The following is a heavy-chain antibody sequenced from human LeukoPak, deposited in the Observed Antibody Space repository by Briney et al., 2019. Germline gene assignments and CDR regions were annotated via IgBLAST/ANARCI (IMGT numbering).Heavy chain of an antibody. J-gene: IGHJ3*02. D-gene: IGHD3-10*01. Sequence: SETLSLTCAVYGGSFSGYYWSWIRQPPGKGLEWIGEINHSGSTNYNPSLKSRVTISVDTSKNQFSLKLSSVTAADTAVYYCARVVTMVRGAYAFDIWGQGTMVTVSS. CDR2: INHSGST. V-gene: IGHV4-34*01. CDR3: ARVVTMVRGAYAFDI. CDR1: GGSFSGYY.